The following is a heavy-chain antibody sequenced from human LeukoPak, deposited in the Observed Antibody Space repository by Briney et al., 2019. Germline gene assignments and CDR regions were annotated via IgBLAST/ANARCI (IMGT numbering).Heavy chain of an antibody. CDR2: ISSSSSYI. Sequence: GGSLRLSCAASGFTLSNYNMNWVRQAPGKGLEWVSSISSSSSYIYYADSVKGRFTISRDNAKNSLYLQMHSLRAEDTAVYYCARDRVRGSVVKDGHYDYGPILYYYYMDVWGKGTTVTVSS. D-gene: IGHD4/OR15-4a*01. CDR1: GFTLSNYN. CDR3: ARDRVRGSVVKDGHYDYGPILYYYYMDV. J-gene: IGHJ6*03. V-gene: IGHV3-21*01.